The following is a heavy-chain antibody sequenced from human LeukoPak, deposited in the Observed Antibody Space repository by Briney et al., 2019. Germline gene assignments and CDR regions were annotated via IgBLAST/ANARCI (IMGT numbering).Heavy chain of an antibody. D-gene: IGHD5-12*01. CDR3: ATLPYVATIGYYYYMDV. Sequence: ASVKVSCKVSGYTLTELSMHWVRQAPGKGLEWVGGFDPEDGETIYAQKFQGRVTMTEDTSTDTAYMELSSLRSEDTAVYYCATLPYVATIGYYYYMDVWGKGTTVTVSS. CDR2: FDPEDGET. V-gene: IGHV1-24*01. J-gene: IGHJ6*03. CDR1: GYTLTELS.